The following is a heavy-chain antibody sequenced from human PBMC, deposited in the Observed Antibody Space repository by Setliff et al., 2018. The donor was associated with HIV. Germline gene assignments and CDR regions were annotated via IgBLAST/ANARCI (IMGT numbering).Heavy chain of an antibody. D-gene: IGHD3-9*01. CDR2: INHSGST. Sequence: SETLSLTCAVYGGSSSGYYWSWIRQPPGKGLEWIGEINHSGSTNYNPSLKSRVTISVDTSKNQFSLKLSSVTAADTAVYYCARGPRYYDILTGYYKEGDWFDPWGQGTLVTVSS. CDR1: GGSSSGYY. J-gene: IGHJ5*02. V-gene: IGHV4-34*01. CDR3: ARGPRYYDILTGYYKEGDWFDP.